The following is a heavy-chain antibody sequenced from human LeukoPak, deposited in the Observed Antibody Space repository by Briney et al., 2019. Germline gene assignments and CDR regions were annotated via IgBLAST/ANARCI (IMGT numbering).Heavy chain of an antibody. J-gene: IGHJ4*02. CDR2: IYESGST. CDR1: GGSINSGGYS. CDR3: ARLVNYDSSGYTDY. D-gene: IGHD3-22*01. V-gene: IGHV4-30-2*01. Sequence: TLSLTCAVSGGSINSGGYSWSWIRQPPGKGLEWIGYIYESGSTYYNPSLKSRVTMSLDRSKRQISLKLSSVTAADTAVYYCARLVNYDSSGYTDYWGQGTLVTVSS.